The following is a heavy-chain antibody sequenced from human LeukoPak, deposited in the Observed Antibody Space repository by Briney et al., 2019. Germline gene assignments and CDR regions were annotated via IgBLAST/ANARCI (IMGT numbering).Heavy chain of an antibody. CDR3: AKGSFSPYYYYGMDV. V-gene: IGHV3-30*18. D-gene: IGHD1-26*01. CDR1: GFTFSSYG. J-gene: IGHJ6*02. CDR2: ISYDGSNK. Sequence: GGSLRLPCAASGFTFSSYGMHWVRQAPGKGLEWVAVISYDGSNKYYADSVKGRFTISRDNSKNTLYLQMNSLRAEDTAVYYCAKGSFSPYYYYGMDVWGQGTTVTVSS.